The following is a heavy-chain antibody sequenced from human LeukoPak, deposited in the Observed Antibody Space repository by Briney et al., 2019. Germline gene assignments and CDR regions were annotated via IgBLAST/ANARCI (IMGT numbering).Heavy chain of an antibody. Sequence: GGSLRLSCAASGFPVDSNYMNWVRQAPGKGLEWVSVLYGDGRIYYADSVKGRFTISRDTSKNILSLQLNGLRAEDTAVYYCARGGGYYPIDYWGQGTLVTVSS. CDR1: GFPVDSNY. CDR3: ARGGGYYPIDY. CDR2: LYGDGRI. D-gene: IGHD2-15*01. V-gene: IGHV3-53*01. J-gene: IGHJ4*02.